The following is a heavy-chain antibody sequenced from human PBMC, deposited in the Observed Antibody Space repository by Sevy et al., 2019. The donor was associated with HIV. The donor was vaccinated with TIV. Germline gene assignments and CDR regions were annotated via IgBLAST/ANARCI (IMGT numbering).Heavy chain of an antibody. CDR2: IYHTGST. CDR1: GGSFKSDGYA. Sequence: SETLSLTCAVSGGSFKSDGYAWSWIRQAPGKSLVWIGYIYHTGSTFYNPSLESRVTLSVDSSKNQLSLRLRPVTAADTAVYYCARHSGQWLVNYYFELWGRGTLVTVSS. J-gene: IGHJ2*01. CDR3: ARHSGQWLVNYYFEL. V-gene: IGHV4-30-2*01. D-gene: IGHD6-19*01.